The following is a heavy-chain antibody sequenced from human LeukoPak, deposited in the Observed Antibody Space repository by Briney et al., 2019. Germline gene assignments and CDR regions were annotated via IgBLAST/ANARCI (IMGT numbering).Heavy chain of an antibody. V-gene: IGHV6-1*01. CDR1: GDSVSSNSVA. D-gene: IGHD1-14*01. Sequence: SQTLSLTCAISGDSVSSNSVAWNWIRQSPSRGLEWLGRTYYRSKWYHDYALSVKSRITINPDTSKNQFSLQLNSVTPEDTAVYFWSRGLSVTGYYFYFWGQGTLGTVSS. CDR2: TYYRSKWYH. J-gene: IGHJ4*02. CDR3: SRGLSVTGYYFYF.